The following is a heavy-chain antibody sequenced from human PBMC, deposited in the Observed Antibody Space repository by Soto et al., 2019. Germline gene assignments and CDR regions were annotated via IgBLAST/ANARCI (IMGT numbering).Heavy chain of an antibody. CDR2: IKLDGSET. CDR3: ARASVSNFEASYDYYMDV. CDR1: GFTFSNYR. Sequence: EVQLVESGGGLVQPGGSLRLSCAASGFTFSNYRMSWVRQAPGKGLEWVAHIKLDGSETYYVDSVKGRFTISKDNAKNSLYLHLNSLRAEDTAVYFCARASVSNFEASYDYYMDVWGKGTTVTVSS. J-gene: IGHJ6*03. V-gene: IGHV3-7*01. D-gene: IGHD4-4*01.